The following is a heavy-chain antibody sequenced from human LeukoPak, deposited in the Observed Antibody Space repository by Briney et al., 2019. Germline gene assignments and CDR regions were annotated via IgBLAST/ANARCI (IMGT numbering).Heavy chain of an antibody. CDR3: ASGGWELVSWGAFDI. J-gene: IGHJ3*02. Sequence: PGGSLRLSCAASGFTFRSYSMNWVRQAPGKGLEWVSYISSSSSTIYYADSVKGRFTISRDNAKNSLYLQMNSLRDEDTAVYYCASGGWELVSWGAFDIWGQGTMVTVSS. CDR1: GFTFRSYS. CDR2: ISSSSSTI. D-gene: IGHD1-26*01. V-gene: IGHV3-48*02.